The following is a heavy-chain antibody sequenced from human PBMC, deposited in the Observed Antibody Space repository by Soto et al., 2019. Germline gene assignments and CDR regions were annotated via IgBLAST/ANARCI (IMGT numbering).Heavy chain of an antibody. CDR1: GGSFSGYY. J-gene: IGHJ5*02. CDR2: INHSGST. V-gene: IGHV4-34*01. D-gene: IGHD3-22*01. CDR3: AREGYWAAQTTYNWFDP. Sequence: SETLSLICAVYGGSFSGYYWSWIRQPTGKGLEWIGEINHSGSTNYNPSVKSRVTISVDTSKNQFSLKLSSVTAADTAVYYCAREGYWAAQTTYNWFDPWGQGTLVTVSS.